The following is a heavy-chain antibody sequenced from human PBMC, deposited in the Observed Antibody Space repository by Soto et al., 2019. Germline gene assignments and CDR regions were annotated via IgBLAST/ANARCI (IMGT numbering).Heavy chain of an antibody. J-gene: IGHJ6*01. CDR2: INPNSGGT. D-gene: IGHD3-3*01. V-gene: IGHV1-2*04. CDR1: GYTFTDYY. Sequence: APVKVSCKASGYTFTDYYMHWVRKAPGPGLEWMRWINPNSGGTNYAQKFQGWVTMTRDTSIRTAYMELSRLRSDDTAVYYCARDRRLRAITIFGKVDGRDGWGQRTTVTV. CDR3: ARDRRLRAITIFGKVDGRDG.